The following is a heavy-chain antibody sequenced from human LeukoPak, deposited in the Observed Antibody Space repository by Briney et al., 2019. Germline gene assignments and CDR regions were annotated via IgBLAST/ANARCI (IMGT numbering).Heavy chain of an antibody. CDR1: GFTLSNRW. CDR2: IRQGGGEK. Sequence: GGSLRLSCEASGFTLSNRWMTWVRQAPGKGLEWVATIRQGGGEKFYVDSVRGRFTISEDSAKNSLYLQMNSLRADDTAVYYCARDPFDHWGQGTLVTVSS. CDR3: ARDPFDH. J-gene: IGHJ5*02. V-gene: IGHV3-7*01.